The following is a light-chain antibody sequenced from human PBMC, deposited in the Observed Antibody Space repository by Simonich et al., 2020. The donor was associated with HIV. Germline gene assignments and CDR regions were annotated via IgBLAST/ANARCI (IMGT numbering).Light chain of an antibody. CDR2: DVT. Sequence: QSALTQPASVSGSPGQSITISCTGTSSAVGGYNYVSWYQQHPGKAPKLMIYDVTNRPSGVSNRFSGSKSGNTASLTISGLQAEDEADYYCCSYAGSSTYWVFGGGTKLTVL. J-gene: IGLJ3*02. CDR1: SSAVGGYNY. CDR3: CSYAGSSTYWV. V-gene: IGLV2-14*03.